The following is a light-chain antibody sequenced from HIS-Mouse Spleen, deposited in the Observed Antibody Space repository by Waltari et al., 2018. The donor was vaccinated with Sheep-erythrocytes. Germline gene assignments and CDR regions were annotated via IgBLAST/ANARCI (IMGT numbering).Light chain of an antibody. J-gene: IGKJ3*01. Sequence: DIQMTQSPSTLSASVGDRVTITCRASQSISSWLAWYQQKPVKAPKLLIYKASSLESGVPSRFSGSGSGTEFTLTISSLQPDDFATYYCQQYNSSLTFGPGTKVDIK. V-gene: IGKV1-5*03. CDR1: QSISSW. CDR2: KAS. CDR3: QQYNSSLT.